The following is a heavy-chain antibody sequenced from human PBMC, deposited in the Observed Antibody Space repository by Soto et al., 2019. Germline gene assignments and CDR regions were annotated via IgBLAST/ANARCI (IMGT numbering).Heavy chain of an antibody. Sequence: SGPTLVNPTQTLRLTCAFSGFSLSASGASVGWIRQPPGKALEWLAHIYLNDDKRYSPSLRSRLTISKDTSKNQVVLTFTNMDPADTGTYYCVHRLDVPGLAFDPWGQGTLVTVSS. CDR3: VHRLDVPGLAFDP. J-gene: IGHJ5*02. V-gene: IGHV2-5*01. CDR1: GFSLSASGAS. CDR2: IYLNDDK. D-gene: IGHD3-10*02.